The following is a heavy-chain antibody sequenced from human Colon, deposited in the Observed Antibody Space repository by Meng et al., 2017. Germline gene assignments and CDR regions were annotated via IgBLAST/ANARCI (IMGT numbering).Heavy chain of an antibody. V-gene: IGHV3-48*03. CDR1: GFTFSTYE. D-gene: IGHD2-2*01. Sequence: GESLKISCAASGFTFSTYEMNWVRQAPGKGLEWVSFISSSGSTTYYADSVKGRFTISRDNAKNSLYLQLNSLRVEDTAVYYCTRRYCSSTSCTNAYWGQGNL. J-gene: IGHJ4*02. CDR2: ISSSGSTT. CDR3: TRRYCSSTSCTNAY.